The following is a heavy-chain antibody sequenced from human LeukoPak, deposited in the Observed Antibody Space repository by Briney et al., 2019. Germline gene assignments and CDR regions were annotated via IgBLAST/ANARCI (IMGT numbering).Heavy chain of an antibody. D-gene: IGHD3-10*02. Sequence: GGSLRLSCATSGFNFHRYTIHWVRQASGKGLEWVSLAGWAGGTTYYSDSVRGRFTISRDSGRNSVYLQMNSLTTDDTAFYFCAKELDTMFFDYWGQGALVTVSS. J-gene: IGHJ4*02. CDR3: AKELDTMFFDY. V-gene: IGHV3-43*01. CDR1: GFNFHRYT. CDR2: AGWAGGTT.